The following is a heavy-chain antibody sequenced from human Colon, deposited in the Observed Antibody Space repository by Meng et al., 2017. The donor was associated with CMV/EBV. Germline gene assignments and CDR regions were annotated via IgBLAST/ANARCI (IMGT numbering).Heavy chain of an antibody. V-gene: IGHV3-7*01. CDR3: ARDKIVVVPAAIGMDAFDI. CDR1: GFTFSSYW. J-gene: IGHJ3*02. CDR2: IKQDGSEK. Sequence: GGSLRLSCAASGFTFSSYWMSWVRQAPGKGLEWVANIKQDGSEKYYVDSVKDRFTISRDNAKNSLYLQMNSLRAEDTAVYYCARDKIVVVPAAIGMDAFDIWGQGTLVTVSS. D-gene: IGHD2-2*01.